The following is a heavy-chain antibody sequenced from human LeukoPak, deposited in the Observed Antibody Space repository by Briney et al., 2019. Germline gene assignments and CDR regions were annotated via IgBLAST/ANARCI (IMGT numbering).Heavy chain of an antibody. V-gene: IGHV3-74*01. CDR3: ARGGQTADFNY. J-gene: IGHJ4*02. CDR1: GNYW. CDR2: INSDGSST. Sequence: GGSLRLSCVASGNYWMHWVRQAPGKGLVWVSRINSDGSSTSYADSVKGRFTISRDNAKNTLYLQMNSLRAEDTAVYYCARGGQTADFNYWGQGTLVTVSS. D-gene: IGHD1-14*01.